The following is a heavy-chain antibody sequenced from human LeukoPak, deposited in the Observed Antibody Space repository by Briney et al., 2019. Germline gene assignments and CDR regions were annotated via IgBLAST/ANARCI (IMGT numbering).Heavy chain of an antibody. CDR3: ARDWASSGSNQVDY. CDR2: IYYSGST. CDR1: GGSISSYY. Sequence: PSETLSLTRTVSGGSISSYYWSWIRQPPGKGLEWIGYIYYSGSTNYNPSLKSRVTISVDTSKNQFSLKLSSVTAADTAVYYCARDWASSGSNQVDYWGQGTLVTVSS. J-gene: IGHJ4*02. D-gene: IGHD3-22*01. V-gene: IGHV4-59*12.